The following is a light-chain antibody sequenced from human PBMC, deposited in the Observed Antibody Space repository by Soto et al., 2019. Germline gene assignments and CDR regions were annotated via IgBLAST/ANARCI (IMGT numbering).Light chain of an antibody. CDR3: QQYNNWWT. J-gene: IGKJ1*01. CDR2: GAS. Sequence: EIVLTQSPGTLSLSPGERATLSCRASQTVSRSALAWYQQKPGQAPRLVIYGASTRATGIPARFSGSGSGTDFTLTVSSLQFEDFAVYYCQQYNNWWTFGQGTKVDIK. CDR1: QTVSRS. V-gene: IGKV3-15*01.